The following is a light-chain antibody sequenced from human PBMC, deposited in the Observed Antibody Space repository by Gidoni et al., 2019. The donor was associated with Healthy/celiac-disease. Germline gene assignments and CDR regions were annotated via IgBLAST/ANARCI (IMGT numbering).Light chain of an antibody. Sequence: SSASLTCTLRSGINVGTYRIYWYQQKTGSPPQYLLRYKSDSDKQQGSGVPSRFSGSKDASANAGILLMSGLQSEDEDDYYCMIGHSSVVVFGGGTKLTVL. CDR3: MIGHSSVVV. CDR1: SGINVGTYR. J-gene: IGLJ2*01. CDR2: YKSDSDK. V-gene: IGLV5-45*02.